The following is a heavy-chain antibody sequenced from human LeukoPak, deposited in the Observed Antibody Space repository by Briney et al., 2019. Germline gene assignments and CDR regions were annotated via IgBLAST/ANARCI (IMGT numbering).Heavy chain of an antibody. V-gene: IGHV1-2*02. J-gene: IGHJ4*02. Sequence: ASGKVSCKPSAYTFTGYYMHWVRHAPGQGPERMGWINPNSGGTNYAQEFQGTVTMTRDTSISTAYMELSRLRSDETAVYYCARDPGSVAAVGFWGQGTLVTVSS. CDR3: ARDPGSVAAVGF. CDR2: INPNSGGT. CDR1: AYTFTGYY. D-gene: IGHD6-13*01.